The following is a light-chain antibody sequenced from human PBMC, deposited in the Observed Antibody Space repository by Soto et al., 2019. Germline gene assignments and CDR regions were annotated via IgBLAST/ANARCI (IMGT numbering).Light chain of an antibody. CDR2: EAF. CDR1: QSVSSN. CDR3: QQRSSWPT. J-gene: IGKJ2*01. Sequence: EIVLTQSPATLSLSPGERATLSCRASQSVSSNLAWYQQKLGQAPRLLIDEAFNWATGSPARFSGSGSGTDFTLTISNLEPEDFAVYYCQQRSSWPTFGQGTNLEIK. V-gene: IGKV3-11*01.